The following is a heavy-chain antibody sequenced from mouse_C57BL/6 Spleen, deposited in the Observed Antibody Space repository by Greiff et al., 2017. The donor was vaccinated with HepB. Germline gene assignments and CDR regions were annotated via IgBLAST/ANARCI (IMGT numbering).Heavy chain of an antibody. V-gene: IGHV5-9*01. CDR1: EFTFSSYT. D-gene: IGHD1-1*01. CDR3: ARSFYYYGSSSLYYFDY. J-gene: IGHJ2*01. CDR2: ISGGGGNT. Sequence: EVKLVESGGGLVKPGGSLKLSCAASEFTFSSYTMSWVRQTPEKRLEWVATISGGGGNTYYPDSVKGRFTISRDNAKNTLYLQMSSLRSEDTALYYCARSFYYYGSSSLYYFDYWGQGTTLTVSS.